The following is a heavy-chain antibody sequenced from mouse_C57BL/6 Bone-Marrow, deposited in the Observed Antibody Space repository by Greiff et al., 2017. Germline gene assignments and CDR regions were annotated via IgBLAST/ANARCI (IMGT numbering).Heavy chain of an antibody. CDR1: GYTFTSYD. CDR3: ARELREAMDY. J-gene: IGHJ4*01. V-gene: IGHV1-85*01. D-gene: IGHD4-1*01. Sequence: VQLQQPGAELVRPGASVKLSCTASGYTFTSYDINWVKQRPGQGLEWIGWIYPRDGSTKYNEKFKGKATLTVDTSSSTAYMELHSLTSDDSAYYLCARELREAMDYWGQGTSVTVSS. CDR2: IYPRDGST.